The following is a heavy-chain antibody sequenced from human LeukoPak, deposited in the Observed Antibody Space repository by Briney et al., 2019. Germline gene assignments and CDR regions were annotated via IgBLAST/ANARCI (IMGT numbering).Heavy chain of an antibody. Sequence: SQTLSLTCAISGDSVSSNSAAWNWLRQSPARGLEWQGRTYYRSKWYNDYAVSVKSRITINPDTSKNQSSLQLNSVTPEDTAVYYCARGYSYSDFDYWGQGTLVTVSS. D-gene: IGHD5-18*01. J-gene: IGHJ4*02. V-gene: IGHV6-1*01. CDR3: ARGYSYSDFDY. CDR2: TYYRSKWYN. CDR1: GDSVSSNSAA.